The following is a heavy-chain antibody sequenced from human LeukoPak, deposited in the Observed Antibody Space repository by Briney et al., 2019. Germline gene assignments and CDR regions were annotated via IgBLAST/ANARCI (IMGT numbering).Heavy chain of an antibody. D-gene: IGHD3-22*01. CDR2: IRRKAYGGTT. V-gene: IGHV3-49*04. J-gene: IGHJ4*02. Sequence: SGRSLRLSCTAAGFTFGDYAMSWVRQAPGKGLKWVGFIRRKAYGGTTEYGASVKGRFTISRDDSKSIAYLQMNSLKTEDTAVYYCTRVDQDFYDSSGYYGYWGQGTLVTVSS. CDR3: TRVDQDFYDSSGYYGY. CDR1: GFTFGDYA.